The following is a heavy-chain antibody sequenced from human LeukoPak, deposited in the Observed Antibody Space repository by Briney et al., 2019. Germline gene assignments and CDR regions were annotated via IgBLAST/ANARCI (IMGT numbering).Heavy chain of an antibody. CDR1: GYTFTSYA. D-gene: IGHD6-19*01. V-gene: IGHV1-69*06. CDR3: ARKEVAVAGKQGYYYMDV. Sequence: SVKVSCKASGYTFTSYAISWVRQAPGQGLEWMGGIIPIFGTANYAQKFQGRVTITADKSTSTAYMELSSLRSEDTAVYYCARKEVAVAGKQGYYYMDVWGKGTTVTVSS. CDR2: IIPIFGTA. J-gene: IGHJ6*03.